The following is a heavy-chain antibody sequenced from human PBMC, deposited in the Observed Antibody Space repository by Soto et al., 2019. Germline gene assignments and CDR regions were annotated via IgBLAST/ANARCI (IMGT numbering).Heavy chain of an antibody. V-gene: IGHV3-74*01. Sequence: GGSLRLSCAASGFTFSSYWMHWVRQAPGKGLVWVSRINSDGSSTSYADSVKGRFTISRDNAKNTLYLQMNSLRAEDTAVYYCSRSPSGRYGGFDYWGQGTLVTVSS. D-gene: IGHD6-19*01. CDR1: GFTFSSYW. CDR2: INSDGSST. CDR3: SRSPSGRYGGFDY. J-gene: IGHJ4*02.